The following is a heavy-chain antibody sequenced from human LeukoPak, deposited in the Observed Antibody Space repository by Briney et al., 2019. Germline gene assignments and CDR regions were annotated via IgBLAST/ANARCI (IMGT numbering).Heavy chain of an antibody. J-gene: IGHJ4*02. D-gene: IGHD3-10*01. CDR1: SASINSSPYF. Sequence: SETLSLTCSVSSASINSSPYFWGWIRQSPGKGLEWIATISYSGTTYYNPSLKSRVTISVDTSENHFSLRLSSVTAADTAVYYCAANSADYNTLGSSYKVWGQGTLVTVSS. V-gene: IGHV4-39*02. CDR3: AANSADYNTLGSSYKV. CDR2: ISYSGTT.